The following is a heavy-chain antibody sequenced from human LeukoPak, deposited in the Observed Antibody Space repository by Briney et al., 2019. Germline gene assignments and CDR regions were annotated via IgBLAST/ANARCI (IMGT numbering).Heavy chain of an antibody. CDR1: GFTFDDYA. CDR2: ISWNSGSI. CDR3: AKAGSSSWYLYFDY. V-gene: IGHV3-9*03. Sequence: GGSLRLSCAASGFTFDDYAMHWVRQAPGKGLEWVSGISWNSGSIGYADSVKGRFTISRDNAKNSLYLQMNSLRAEDMALYYCAKAGSSSWYLYFDYWGQGTLVTVSS. D-gene: IGHD6-13*01. J-gene: IGHJ4*02.